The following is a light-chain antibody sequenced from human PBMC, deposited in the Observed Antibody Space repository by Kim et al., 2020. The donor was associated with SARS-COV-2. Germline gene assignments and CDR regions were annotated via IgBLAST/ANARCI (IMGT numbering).Light chain of an antibody. CDR3: NSRDSSGNSYV. Sequence: ALGQTARITCQGDSLRSYYASWYQQKPGQAPVLVIYGKNNRPSGIPDRFSGSSSGNTASLTITGAQAEDEADYYCNSRDSSGNSYVFGTGTKVTVL. CDR2: GKN. J-gene: IGLJ1*01. CDR1: SLRSYY. V-gene: IGLV3-19*01.